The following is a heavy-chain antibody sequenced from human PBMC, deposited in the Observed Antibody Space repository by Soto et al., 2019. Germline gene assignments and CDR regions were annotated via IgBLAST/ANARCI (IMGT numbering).Heavy chain of an antibody. J-gene: IGHJ4*02. D-gene: IGHD3-9*01. V-gene: IGHV1-18*01. CDR1: GYTFTSYG. Sequence: ASVKLSCKASGYTFTSYGISWVRQAPEQGLEWMGWISAYNGNTNYAQKLQGRVTMTTDTSTSTAYMDLRSLRSDDTAVYYCARASDCDILTGYYIAFWGQGTLVTVSS. CDR2: ISAYNGNT. CDR3: ARASDCDILTGYYIAF.